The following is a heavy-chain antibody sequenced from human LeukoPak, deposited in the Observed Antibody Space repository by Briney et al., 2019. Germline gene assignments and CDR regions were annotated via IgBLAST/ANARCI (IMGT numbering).Heavy chain of an antibody. CDR1: GYTFTGYY. D-gene: IGHD6-19*01. Sequence: ASVKVSCKASGYTFTGYYMHWVRQAPGQGLEWMGWINPNSGGTNYAQKFQGRVTMTRDTSISTAYMELSRLRSDDTAVYYCARGPQITVAGTTPHDYWGQGTLVTVSS. CDR3: ARGPQITVAGTTPHDY. CDR2: INPNSGGT. V-gene: IGHV1-2*02. J-gene: IGHJ4*02.